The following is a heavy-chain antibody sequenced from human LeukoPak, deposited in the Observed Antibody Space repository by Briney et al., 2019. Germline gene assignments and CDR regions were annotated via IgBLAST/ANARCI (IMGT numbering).Heavy chain of an antibody. D-gene: IGHD6-19*01. CDR3: ARGMTVAGRSAFDI. J-gene: IGHJ3*02. CDR2: INSDGSIT. Sequence: PGGSLRLSCAASAFTFSSHWMHWVRQAPGKGLVGVSPINSDGSITSYADSVKGRFTISRDNAKNTLFLQMNSLRAEDTAVYYCARGMTVAGRSAFDIWGQGTMVTVSS. V-gene: IGHV3-74*01. CDR1: AFTFSSHW.